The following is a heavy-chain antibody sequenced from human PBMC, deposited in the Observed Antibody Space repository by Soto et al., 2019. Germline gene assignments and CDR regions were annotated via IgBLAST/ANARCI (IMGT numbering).Heavy chain of an antibody. Sequence: QLVESGGGLVQPGGSLRLSCAASGFIFSNAAMHRVRQPPGEGLEYVSSITRDGDKTQYADSVRARFTISRDNSKNTLYLQMDSLRVEDTAVYFCAIGSEGWFGEFWHWGQGTLVTVSS. J-gene: IGHJ4*02. CDR1: GFIFSNAA. D-gene: IGHD3-10*01. V-gene: IGHV3-64*07. CDR2: ITRDGDKT. CDR3: AIGSEGWFGEFWH.